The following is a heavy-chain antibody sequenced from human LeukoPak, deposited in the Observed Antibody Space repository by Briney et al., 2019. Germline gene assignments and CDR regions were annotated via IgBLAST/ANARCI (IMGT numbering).Heavy chain of an antibody. CDR2: ISGSGTTK. J-gene: IGHJ4*02. Sequence: GGSLRLSCAASGFTFSNYEMNWVRQAPGMGLEWVSYISGSGTTKHYADSVKGRFTISRDNSKNSLYLQMNSLRAEDTAVYYCGRCPTSYWYPIDYWGQGTLVTASS. V-gene: IGHV3-48*03. D-gene: IGHD2-8*02. CDR1: GFTFSNYE. CDR3: GRCPTSYWYPIDY.